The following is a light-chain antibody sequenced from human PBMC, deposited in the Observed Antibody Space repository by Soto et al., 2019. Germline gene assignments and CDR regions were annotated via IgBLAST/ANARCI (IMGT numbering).Light chain of an antibody. CDR1: QSINSW. Sequence: DIQITQSPSTLSASVGDRVIITCRASQSINSWLAWYQKKPGKAPNLLIYKASTLESGVPSRFSGSGSGTEFTLTISRLQPDDSASYYCQQYEINFPTFGQGTKVDIK. CDR2: KAS. CDR3: QQYEINFPT. J-gene: IGKJ1*01. V-gene: IGKV1-5*03.